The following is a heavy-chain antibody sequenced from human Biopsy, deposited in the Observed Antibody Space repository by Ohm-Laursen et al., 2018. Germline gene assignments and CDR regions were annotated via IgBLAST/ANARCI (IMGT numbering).Heavy chain of an antibody. CDR1: GYTFTNYG. V-gene: IGHV1-18*01. D-gene: IGHD3-3*01. CDR2: ISPYNGDT. J-gene: IGHJ4*02. CDR3: ARDRWPHVTLLGLVVFDF. Sequence: ASVKVSCKASGYTFTNYGIRWVRQAPGPGLEWMGWISPYNGDTDYAQKLQGRVTMTTDTSTSTAYMDLRSLRSDDTAVYYCARDRWPHVTLLGLVVFDFWGQGTLVIVSS.